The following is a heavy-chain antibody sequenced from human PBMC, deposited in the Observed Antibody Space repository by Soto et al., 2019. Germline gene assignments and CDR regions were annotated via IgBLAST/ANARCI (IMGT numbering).Heavy chain of an antibody. V-gene: IGHV3-21*01. J-gene: IGHJ6*02. Sequence: EVQLVESGGGLVKPGGSLRLSCEGSGFTFSSYSINWVRQAPGKGLEWVSSISVIGDYVFYADSVKGRFTISRDNAKNSLFLQMDSLRAEDTAVYFCARDSKNRQDGMDVWGQGTTVIVSS. CDR1: GFTFSSYS. D-gene: IGHD4-4*01. CDR2: ISVIGDYV. CDR3: ARDSKNRQDGMDV.